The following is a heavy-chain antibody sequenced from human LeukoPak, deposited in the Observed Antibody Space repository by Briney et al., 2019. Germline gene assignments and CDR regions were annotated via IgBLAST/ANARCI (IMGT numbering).Heavy chain of an antibody. Sequence: PGGSLRLSCAASGFTFSSYAMHWVRQAPGKGLEWVAVISYDGNNKYYADSVKGRFTISRDNSKNTLYLQMNSLRAEDTAVYYCAPTYNWNYFGVDYWGQGTLVTVSS. D-gene: IGHD1-7*01. CDR1: GFTFSSYA. V-gene: IGHV3-30-3*01. CDR2: ISYDGNNK. CDR3: APTYNWNYFGVDY. J-gene: IGHJ4*02.